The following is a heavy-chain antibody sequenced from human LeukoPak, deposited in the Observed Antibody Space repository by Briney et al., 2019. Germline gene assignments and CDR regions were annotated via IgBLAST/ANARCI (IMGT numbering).Heavy chain of an antibody. J-gene: IGHJ3*02. D-gene: IGHD2-15*01. Sequence: PSQTLSLTCTVSGGSISSGDYYWSWIRQPPGKGLEWIGYIYYSGSTYYNPSLKSRVTISVDTSKNQLSLKLSSVTATDTAVYYCARDCSGGSCYGAFDIWGQGTMVTVSS. CDR2: IYYSGST. CDR3: ARDCSGGSCYGAFDI. CDR1: GGSISSGDYY. V-gene: IGHV4-30-4*01.